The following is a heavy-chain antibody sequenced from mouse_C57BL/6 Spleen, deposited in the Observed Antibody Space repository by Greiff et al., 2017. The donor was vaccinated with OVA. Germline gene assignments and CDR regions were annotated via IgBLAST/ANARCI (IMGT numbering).Heavy chain of an antibody. CDR2: IHPNSGST. CDR3: ARYASFYDGYLAWFAY. Sequence: VQLQQPGAELVKPGASVKLSCKASGYTFTSYWMHWVKQRPGQGLEWIGMIHPNSGSTNYNEKFKSKATLTVDKSSSTAYMQLSSLTSEDSAVYYCARYASFYDGYLAWFAYWGQGTLVTVSA. CDR1: GYTFTSYW. J-gene: IGHJ3*01. V-gene: IGHV1-64*01. D-gene: IGHD2-3*01.